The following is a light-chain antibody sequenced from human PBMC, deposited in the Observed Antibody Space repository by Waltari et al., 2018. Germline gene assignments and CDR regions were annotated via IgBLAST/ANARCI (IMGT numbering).Light chain of an antibody. Sequence: QSALTQPASVSGSPGQSITISCTGVNSNVGSYNLVSWYQKYPGKAPKLIIYEANRRPSGVSKRFSGSKFGDTASLTVSVLQAEDEADYFCCLNVGSSVFFGGGTKLTVL. J-gene: IGLJ2*01. CDR2: EAN. V-gene: IGLV2-23*01. CDR3: CLNVGSSVF. CDR1: NSNVGSYNL.